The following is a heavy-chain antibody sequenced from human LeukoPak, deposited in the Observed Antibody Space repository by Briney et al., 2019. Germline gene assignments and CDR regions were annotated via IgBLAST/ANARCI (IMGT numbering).Heavy chain of an antibody. V-gene: IGHV3-48*03. CDR1: GFTFSSYE. Sequence: PGGSLRLSCAASGFTFSSYEMNWVRQAPGKGLEWVSYISSSGGIIYYADSVKGRFTISRDNAKNPLYLQMNSLRAEDTAVYYCARGHYVDFDYWGQGTLVPVSS. D-gene: IGHD3-10*02. CDR3: ARGHYVDFDY. J-gene: IGHJ4*02. CDR2: ISSSGGII.